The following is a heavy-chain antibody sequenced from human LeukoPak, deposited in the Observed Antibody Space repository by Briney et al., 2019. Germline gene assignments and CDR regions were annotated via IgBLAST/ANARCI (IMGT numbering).Heavy chain of an antibody. Sequence: PSETLSLTCTVSGGSISSYYWSWIRQPPGKGLEWIGYIYYSGSTNYNPSLKSRVTISVDTSKNQFSLKLRSVTAADTAVYYCARSGVPQRWGQGTLVTVSS. CDR2: IYYSGST. V-gene: IGHV4-59*01. CDR1: GGSISSYY. J-gene: IGHJ4*02. CDR3: ARSGVPQR. D-gene: IGHD7-27*01.